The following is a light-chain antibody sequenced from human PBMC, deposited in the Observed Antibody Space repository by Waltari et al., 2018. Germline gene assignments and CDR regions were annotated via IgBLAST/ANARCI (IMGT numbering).Light chain of an antibody. V-gene: IGKV3-11*01. J-gene: IGKJ4*01. CDR1: QRVTNY. CDR2: DTS. Sequence: DIVSPHSPALSFLPPGTRAPPSCRASQRVTNYLAWYQQKPGQAPRLLIYDTSNGATGIPARFSGSGFGTDFTLTISSLEAEDFAVYYCQQRRDLPLTFGGGTKVEIK. CDR3: QQRRDLPLT.